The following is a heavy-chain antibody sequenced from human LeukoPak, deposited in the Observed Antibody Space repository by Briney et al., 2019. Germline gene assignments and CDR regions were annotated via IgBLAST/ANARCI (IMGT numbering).Heavy chain of an antibody. CDR3: ARGWYYYGSGSPLHI. CDR2: IWYDGSNK. D-gene: IGHD3-10*01. Sequence: GGSLRLSCAASGFTFSSYGMHWVRQAPGKGLEWVAVIWYDGSNKYYADSVKGRFTISRDNSKNTLYLQMNSLRAEDTAVYYCARGWYYYGSGSPLHIWGQGTMVTVSS. CDR1: GFTFSSYG. J-gene: IGHJ3*02. V-gene: IGHV3-33*01.